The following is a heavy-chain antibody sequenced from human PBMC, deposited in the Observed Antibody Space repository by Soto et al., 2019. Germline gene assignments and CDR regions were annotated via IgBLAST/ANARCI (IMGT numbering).Heavy chain of an antibody. J-gene: IGHJ6*03. D-gene: IGHD5-12*01. CDR3: ARGDGGYAGLTYYYYYYMDV. CDR1: GYTFTSYD. Sequence: ASVKVSCKASGYTFTSYDINWVRQATGQGLEWMGWMNPNSGNTGYAQKFQGRVTMTRNTSISTAYMELSSLRSEDTAVYYFARGDGGYAGLTYYYYYYMDVWGKGTTVTVSS. V-gene: IGHV1-8*01. CDR2: MNPNSGNT.